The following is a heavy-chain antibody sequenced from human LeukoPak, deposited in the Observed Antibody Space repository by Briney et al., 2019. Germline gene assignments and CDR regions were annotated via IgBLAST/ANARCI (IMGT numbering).Heavy chain of an antibody. CDR2: ISWDGGST. Sequence: PGGSLRLSCAASGFTFDDYTMHWVRQAPGKGLEWVSLISWDGGSTYYADSVKGRFTISRDNSKNSLYLQMNSLRAEDTAVYYCAREGRRAFDAFDIWGQGTMVTVSS. V-gene: IGHV3-43*01. CDR1: GFTFDDYT. CDR3: AREGRRAFDAFDI. J-gene: IGHJ3*02. D-gene: IGHD3-10*01.